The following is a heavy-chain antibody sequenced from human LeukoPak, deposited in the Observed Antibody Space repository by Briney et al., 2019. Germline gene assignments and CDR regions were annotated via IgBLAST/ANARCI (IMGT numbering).Heavy chain of an antibody. CDR1: GDSINGYY. CDR2: IYFSGCT. J-gene: IGHJ4*02. CDR3: ARAIAVHGTPFEY. V-gene: IGHV4-59*01. Sequence: SETLSLTCTVSGDSINGYYWTWIRQPPGKGLEWIGYIYFSGCTNYSPSLKSRVAISLDTSKNQFSLRLSSVTAADTAIYYCARAIAVHGTPFEYWGQGTLVTVSS. D-gene: IGHD6-19*01.